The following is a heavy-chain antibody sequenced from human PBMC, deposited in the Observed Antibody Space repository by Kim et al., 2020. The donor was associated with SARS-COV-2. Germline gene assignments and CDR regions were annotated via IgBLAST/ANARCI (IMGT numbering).Heavy chain of an antibody. CDR3: ATGRVAGPPAWFDP. J-gene: IGHJ5*02. CDR1: GYTLTELS. V-gene: IGHV1-24*01. CDR2: FDPEDGET. D-gene: IGHD2-15*01. Sequence: ASVKVSCKVSGYTLTELSMHWVRQGPGKGLEWMGGFDPEDGETIYAQKFQGRVTMTEDTSTDTAYMELSSLRSEDTAVYYCATGRVAGPPAWFDPWGQGTLVTVSS.